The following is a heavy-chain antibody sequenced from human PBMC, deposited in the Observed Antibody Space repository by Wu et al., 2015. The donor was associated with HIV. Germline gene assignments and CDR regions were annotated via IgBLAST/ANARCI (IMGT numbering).Heavy chain of an antibody. J-gene: IGHJ3*01. Sequence: QVQLVQSGAEVKKPGASVKVSCKASGYTFTSYYMHWVRQAPGQGLEWMGWISPNTGGTVYAHKFQGRVTMTQDRSISTAYMEMTRLGSDDTAVYYCARGRSNVDPHEALDLWGQGTMVTVSS. CDR2: ISPNTGGT. V-gene: IGHV1-2*02. CDR1: GYTFTSYY. D-gene: IGHD3-16*01. CDR3: ARGRSNVDPHEALDL.